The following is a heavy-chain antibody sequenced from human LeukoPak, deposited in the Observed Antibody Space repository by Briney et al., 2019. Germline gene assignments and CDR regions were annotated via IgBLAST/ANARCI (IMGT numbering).Heavy chain of an antibody. V-gene: IGHV1-2*02. D-gene: IGHD3-10*01. J-gene: IGHJ5*02. CDR3: AVSDMVRGAWLDP. CDR2: INPNSGGT. Sequence: ASVKVSCKASGYTFTAYHMHWVRLAPGQGHEWMGWINPNSGGTNYEQKFQGRVTMTRDTSISTAYMELSRLRSDDTAVYYCAVSDMVRGAWLDPWGQGTLVTVSS. CDR1: GYTFTAYH.